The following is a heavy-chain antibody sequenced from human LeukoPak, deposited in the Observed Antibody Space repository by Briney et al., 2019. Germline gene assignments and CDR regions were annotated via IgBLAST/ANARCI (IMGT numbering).Heavy chain of an antibody. Sequence: PSETLSLTCTVSGYSISSGYYWGWIRQPPGKGLEWIGSIYHSGSTYYNPSLKSRVTISVDTSKNQFSLKLSSVTAADTAVYYCASNGGNSWGGYYMDVWGKGTTVTVSS. CDR3: ASNGGNSWGGYYMDV. CDR2: IYHSGST. V-gene: IGHV4-38-2*02. CDR1: GYSISSGYY. J-gene: IGHJ6*03. D-gene: IGHD4-23*01.